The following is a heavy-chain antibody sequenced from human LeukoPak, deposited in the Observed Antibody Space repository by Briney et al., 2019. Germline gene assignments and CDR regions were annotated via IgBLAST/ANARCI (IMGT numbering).Heavy chain of an antibody. CDR3: ARDPSRGYTYGYGDY. Sequence: PGGPLRLSCAASGFTFSSYWMNWVRQPPGKGLEWVANIKQDGSEKYYVDSVKGRFTISRDNAKKSLYLQMNSLRAEDTGVYYCARDPSRGYTYGYGDYWGQGILVTVSS. J-gene: IGHJ4*02. CDR2: IKQDGSEK. V-gene: IGHV3-7*01. D-gene: IGHD5-18*01. CDR1: GFTFSSYW.